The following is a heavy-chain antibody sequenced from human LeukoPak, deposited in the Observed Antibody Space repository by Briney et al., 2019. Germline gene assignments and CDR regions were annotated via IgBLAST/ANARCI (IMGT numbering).Heavy chain of an antibody. CDR1: GGSISSYY. Sequence: PSETLSLTCTVSGGSISSYYWSWIRQPPGKGLEWIGYIYYSGSTNYNPSLKSRVTISVDTSKNQFSLKLSSVTAADTAVYYCARARAAFAAWYFDLWGRGTLVTVSS. CDR3: ARARAAFAAWYFDL. V-gene: IGHV4-59*01. J-gene: IGHJ2*01. D-gene: IGHD3-3*02. CDR2: IYYSGST.